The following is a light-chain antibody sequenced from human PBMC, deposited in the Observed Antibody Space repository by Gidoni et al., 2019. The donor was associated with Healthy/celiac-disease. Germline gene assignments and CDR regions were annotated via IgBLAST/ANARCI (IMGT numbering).Light chain of an antibody. CDR2: AAS. CDR3: QQSYSTPRYT. CDR1: QRISSY. V-gene: IGKV1-39*01. Sequence: DIQMTQSPSSLSASVGDRVTITCRASQRISSYLNWYQQKPGKAPKLLIYAASSLQSGVPSRFSDSGSGTDFTLTISSLQPEDFATYYCQQSYSTPRYTFGQGTKLEIK. J-gene: IGKJ2*01.